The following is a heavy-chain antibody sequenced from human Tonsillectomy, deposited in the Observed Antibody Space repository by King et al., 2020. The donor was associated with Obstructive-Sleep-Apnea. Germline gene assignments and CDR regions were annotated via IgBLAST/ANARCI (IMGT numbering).Heavy chain of an antibody. V-gene: IGHV3-7*01. CDR2: IKQDGSEK. Sequence: VQLVESGGGLVQPGGSLRLSCAASGFTFSNYWMTWVRQAPGKGLEGVAIIKQDGSEKYYVDSVKGRFTISRDNTKNSLYLQMKSLRAEDTAVYYCARERGGKLFDSWGQGTLVTVSS. CDR1: GFTFSNYW. D-gene: IGHD4-23*01. J-gene: IGHJ4*02. CDR3: ARERGGKLFDS.